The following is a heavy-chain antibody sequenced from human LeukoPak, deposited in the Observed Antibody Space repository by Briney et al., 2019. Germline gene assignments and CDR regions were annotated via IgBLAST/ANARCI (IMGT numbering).Heavy chain of an antibody. CDR1: GYSISCGYY. J-gene: IGHJ4*02. D-gene: IGHD2-21*02. V-gene: IGHV4-38-2*02. CDR2: IYHTGRT. Sequence: PSETLSLTCAVSGYSISCGYYWGWIRQPPGEGLVGNGNIYHTGRTYYNPSLKSRVTISIDTYKNQFSLKLSSVTAADTAVYYRVRDWAHCGGDCYPGFWGQGTLVTVSS. CDR3: VRDWAHCGGDCYPGF.